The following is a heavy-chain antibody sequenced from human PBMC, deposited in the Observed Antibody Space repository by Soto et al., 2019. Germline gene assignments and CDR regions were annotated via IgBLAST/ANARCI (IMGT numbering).Heavy chain of an antibody. CDR1: GFTFSTYA. CDR2: VSGSGAKT. J-gene: IGHJ6*02. Sequence: EVQLLESGGGLVQPGGSLRLSCTASGFTFSTYAMTWVRQAPGKGMEWVSTVSGSGAKTYYADSVRGRFTISRDNSKDTLYLQMNSLTAEATATYYCTRDWTGNTCPCMDVWAQGTTVSVSS. V-gene: IGHV3-23*01. D-gene: IGHD2-8*02. CDR3: TRDWTGNTCPCMDV.